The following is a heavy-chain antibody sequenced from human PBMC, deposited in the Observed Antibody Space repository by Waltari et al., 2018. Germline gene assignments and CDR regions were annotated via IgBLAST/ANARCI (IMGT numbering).Heavy chain of an antibody. CDR1: GGSFSGYH. Sequence: QVQLKQWGAGTLKPSDTLSLTCGVYGGSFSGYHCTWVRQSPGKGLEWIGEINNGGVTNYSPSLKSRVTISVDASKNQFSLFVRSVTAADTAVYYCARGGVPDYYGSGSPYRNWFDPWGQGTLVTVSS. D-gene: IGHD3-10*01. V-gene: IGHV4-34*02. CDR2: INNGGVT. CDR3: ARGGVPDYYGSGSPYRNWFDP. J-gene: IGHJ5*02.